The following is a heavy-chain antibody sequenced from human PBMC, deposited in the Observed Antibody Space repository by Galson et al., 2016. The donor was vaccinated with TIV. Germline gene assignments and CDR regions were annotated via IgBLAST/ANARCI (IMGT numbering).Heavy chain of an antibody. CDR3: ARATNYYDNWFDP. V-gene: IGHV1-69*15. J-gene: IGHJ5*02. Sequence: ASGGKFSSYVISWVRQAPGQGLEWMVRIIPIFGTTKYAQKFQGRVTITADESTDTAYVELNSLTSEDTAVYYCARATNYYDNWFDPWGQGTLVTVSS. CDR2: IIPIFGTT. CDR1: GGKFSSYV. D-gene: IGHD3-10*01.